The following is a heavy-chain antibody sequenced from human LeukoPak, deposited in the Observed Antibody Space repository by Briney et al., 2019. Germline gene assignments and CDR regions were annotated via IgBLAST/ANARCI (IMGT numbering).Heavy chain of an antibody. CDR3: AREGCSSTSCYLTDAFDI. Sequence: PSETLSLTCTVSGGSISSYYWSWIRQPPGKGLEWIGYIYYSGSTNYNPSLKSRVTISVDTSKNQFSLKLSFVTAADTAVYYCAREGCSSTSCYLTDAFDIWGQGTMVTVSS. V-gene: IGHV4-59*01. D-gene: IGHD2-2*01. CDR2: IYYSGST. CDR1: GGSISSYY. J-gene: IGHJ3*02.